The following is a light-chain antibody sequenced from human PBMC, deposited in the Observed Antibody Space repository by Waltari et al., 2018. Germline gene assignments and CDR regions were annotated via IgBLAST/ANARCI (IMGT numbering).Light chain of an antibody. CDR3: QQYYSSPYT. J-gene: IGKJ2*01. CDR2: GAS. V-gene: IGKV3-20*01. Sequence: DIVLTQSPGTLSLSPGERATLSCRASQSVSSNNLAWYQHKPGQAPRPLMYGASSRATGIPDRFSGSGSGTDFTLTISSLQTEDVALYYCQQYYSSPYTFGQGTKLEI. CDR1: QSVSSNN.